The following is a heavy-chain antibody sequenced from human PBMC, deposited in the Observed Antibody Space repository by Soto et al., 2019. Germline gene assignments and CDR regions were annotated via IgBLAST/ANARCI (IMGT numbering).Heavy chain of an antibody. J-gene: IGHJ6*02. D-gene: IGHD5-18*01. CDR2: IKQDGSNK. CDR3: ARERNTGYDYSYYYGMDV. V-gene: IGHV3-7*01. Sequence: GGSLRLSCAASGFTFSSYWMSWVRQAPGKGLEWVANIKQDGSNKYYADSVKGRFTISRDNSKNTLYLQMNSLRAEDTAVYYCARERNTGYDYSYYYGMDVWGQGTTVTVSS. CDR1: GFTFSSYW.